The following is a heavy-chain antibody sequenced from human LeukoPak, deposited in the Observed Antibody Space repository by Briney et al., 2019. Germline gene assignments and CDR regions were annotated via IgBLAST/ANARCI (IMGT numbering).Heavy chain of an antibody. CDR3: AREYCSGGSCYSQNWFDP. Sequence: GGSLRLSCAASGFTFSDYYMSWIRQAPGKGLEWVSYISSSGSTIYYADSVKGRFTISRDNAKNSLYLQMNSLRAEDTAVYYCAREYCSGGSCYSQNWFDPWGQGTLVTVSS. D-gene: IGHD2-15*01. V-gene: IGHV3-11*01. J-gene: IGHJ5*02. CDR2: ISSSGSTI. CDR1: GFTFSDYY.